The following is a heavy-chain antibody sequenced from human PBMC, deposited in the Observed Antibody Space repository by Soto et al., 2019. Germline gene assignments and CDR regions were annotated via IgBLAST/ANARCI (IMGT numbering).Heavy chain of an antibody. Sequence: QVLLQASGPGLLKPSETLALSCTVSGDSLGSHYWSWIRQTPGKGLEWIGYITKSGGTNYNPSLKSRVTMSVDPSTSQISLRLTSVSADDTAFYYCARHLFYNMCPDVWGEGTTVTVSS. CDR1: GDSLGSHY. V-gene: IGHV4-59*08. J-gene: IGHJ6*04. CDR3: ARHLFYNMCPDV. D-gene: IGHD2-21*01. CDR2: ITKSGGT.